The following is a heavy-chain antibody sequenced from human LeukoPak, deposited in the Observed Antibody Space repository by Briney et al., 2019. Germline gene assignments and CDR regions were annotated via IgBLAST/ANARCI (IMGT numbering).Heavy chain of an antibody. J-gene: IGHJ4*02. CDR1: GYSISSGYY. CDR2: IYHSGRT. D-gene: IGHD5-24*01. V-gene: IGHV4-38-2*02. CDR3: ARPYLPATRFDY. Sequence: PSETLPLTCTVSGYSISSGYYWGWIRQPPGKGLEWIGSIYHSGRTFYNPSLKSRVTISVDTSKNQFSLKLTSVTAADTAVYYCARPYLPATRFDYWGQGTLVTVSS.